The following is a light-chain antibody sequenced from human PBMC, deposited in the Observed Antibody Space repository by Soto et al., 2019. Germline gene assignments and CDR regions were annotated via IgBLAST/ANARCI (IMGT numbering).Light chain of an antibody. J-gene: IGLJ3*02. CDR1: SSDVGGYNY. CDR2: DVN. CDR3: CSYAGSYTLV. Sequence: QSVLTQPRSVSGSPGQSVTISCTGTSSDVGGYNYVSWYQQHPGKAPKLIISDVNKRPSGVPDCFSGSKSGNTASLTISGLQAEDEADYYCCSYAGSYTLVLGGGTKLTVL. V-gene: IGLV2-11*01.